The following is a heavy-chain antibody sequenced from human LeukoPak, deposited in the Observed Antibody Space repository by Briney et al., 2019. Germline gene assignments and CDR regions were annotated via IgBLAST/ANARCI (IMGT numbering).Heavy chain of an antibody. J-gene: IGHJ4*02. D-gene: IGHD3-22*01. Sequence: GGSLRLSCAASGFTFSSYWMSWVRQAPGKGLEWVAHIKQDGSEKYYVDSVKGRFTISRDNSKNTLYLQMNSLRAEDTAVYYCGKDYDSSGYYISADYWGQGTLVTVSS. CDR2: IKQDGSEK. CDR3: GKDYDSSGYYISADY. CDR1: GFTFSSYW. V-gene: IGHV3-7*01.